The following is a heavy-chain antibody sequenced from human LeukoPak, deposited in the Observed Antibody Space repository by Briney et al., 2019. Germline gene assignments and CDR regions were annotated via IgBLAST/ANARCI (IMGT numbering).Heavy chain of an antibody. Sequence: DSVKGRFTISRDNSKNTLYLQMNSLRAEDTAVYYCARDYYASSGYYGYWGQGTLVTVSS. J-gene: IGHJ4*02. V-gene: IGHV3-30*01. D-gene: IGHD3-22*01. CDR3: ARDYYASSGYYGY.